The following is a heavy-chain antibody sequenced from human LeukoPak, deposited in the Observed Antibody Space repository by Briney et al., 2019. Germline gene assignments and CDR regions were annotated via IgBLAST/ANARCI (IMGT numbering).Heavy chain of an antibody. V-gene: IGHV1-46*01. D-gene: IGHD6-6*01. CDR2: INPSGGST. CDR1: GYTFTSYY. CDR3: ARESPSSGFDY. J-gene: IGHJ4*02. Sequence: GASVKVSCKASGYTFTSYYMHWVRQAPGQGLEWMGIINPSGGSTSYAQKFQGRVTMTRDMSTSTVYMELGSLRSEDTAVYYCARESPSSGFDYWGQGTLVTVSS.